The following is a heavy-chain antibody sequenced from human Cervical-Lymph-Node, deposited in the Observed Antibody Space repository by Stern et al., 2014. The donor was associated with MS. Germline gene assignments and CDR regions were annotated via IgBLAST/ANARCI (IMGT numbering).Heavy chain of an antibody. Sequence: EVQLEESGGGLVQPGGSLRLSCAASGFGFGAYWMSWVRQAPGKGLEWVANINQDGSEKYFVDSVKGRFTISRDNAKNSLYLQVNSLRAEDTAVFYCVRLARLAYGGYRTLDSWGQGTLVTVSS. D-gene: IGHD5-12*01. CDR2: INQDGSEK. V-gene: IGHV3-7*01. CDR3: VRLARLAYGGYRTLDS. J-gene: IGHJ4*02. CDR1: GFGFGAYW.